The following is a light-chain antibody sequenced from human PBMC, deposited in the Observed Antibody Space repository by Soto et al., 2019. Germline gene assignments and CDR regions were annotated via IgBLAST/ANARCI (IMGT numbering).Light chain of an antibody. CDR3: QQYDNLPQT. CDR1: QSVGSK. V-gene: IGKV3D-15*01. Sequence: EIVMTQSPATLSVSPGERATLSCRACQSVGSKLAWYQQRPGQAPRLLIHHAYNRAAGIPDRFSGSASGTDFSLTISRLEPEDFAIYYCQQYDNLPQTFGQGTKVDIK. J-gene: IGKJ1*01. CDR2: HAY.